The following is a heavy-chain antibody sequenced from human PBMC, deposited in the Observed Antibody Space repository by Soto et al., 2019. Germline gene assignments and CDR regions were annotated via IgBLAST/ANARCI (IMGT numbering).Heavy chain of an antibody. Sequence: GGSLRLSCAASGFTFSSYGMHWVRQAPGKGLEWVAVIWYDGSNKYYADPVKGRFTIPRDNSKNTLYLQMNSLRAEDTAVYYCARLEIGRFGDRVRTTYYYYGMDVWGQGTTVTVSS. D-gene: IGHD3-10*01. J-gene: IGHJ6*02. V-gene: IGHV3-33*01. CDR2: IWYDGSNK. CDR1: GFTFSSYG. CDR3: ARLEIGRFGDRVRTTYYYYGMDV.